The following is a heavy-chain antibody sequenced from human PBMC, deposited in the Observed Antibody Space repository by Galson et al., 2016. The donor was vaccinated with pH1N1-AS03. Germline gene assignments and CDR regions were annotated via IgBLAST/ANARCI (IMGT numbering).Heavy chain of an antibody. D-gene: IGHD7-27*01. Sequence: QSGAEVKKPGESLRISCKVYGYNFMSYWIGWVRQMPGKGLEWLGIMYPEDSDIRYSPSLRGQVIISADKSISTAYLQWTSLEASDSAIYFCARPSPLGIPGRKGLYAFDFWGQGTKVTVSS. CDR3: ARPSPLGIPGRKGLYAFDF. CDR2: MYPEDSDI. V-gene: IGHV5-51*03. J-gene: IGHJ3*01. CDR1: GYNFMSYW.